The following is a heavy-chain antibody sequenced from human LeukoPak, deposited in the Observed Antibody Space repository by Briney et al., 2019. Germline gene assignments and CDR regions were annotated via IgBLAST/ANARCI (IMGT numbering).Heavy chain of an antibody. CDR2: TYYRSKWYN. CDR3: ARDQSVGGGWRFDY. CDR1: GDSVSSNSAA. J-gene: IGHJ4*02. V-gene: IGHV6-1*01. Sequence: SHTLSLPCTISGDSVSSNSAAWHWIRQSPSRGLEWLGRTYYRSKWYNDYAVSVKSRITINPDTSKNQFSLQLNSVTPEDTAVYCCARDQSVGGGWRFDYWGQGTLVTVSS. D-gene: IGHD2-15*01.